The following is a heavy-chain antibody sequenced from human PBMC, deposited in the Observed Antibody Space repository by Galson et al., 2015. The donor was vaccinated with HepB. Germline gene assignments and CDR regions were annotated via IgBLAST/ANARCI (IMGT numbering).Heavy chain of an antibody. CDR3: ARGLVDSGSYYPPYFDY. CDR1: GFTVSSNH. V-gene: IGHV3-53*01. CDR2: LYTGGTT. D-gene: IGHD1-26*01. J-gene: IGHJ4*02. Sequence: SLRLSCAASGFTVSSNHMSWVRQAPGKGLEWVSVLYTGGTTYYADSVKDRFTISRDNSKNTLFLQMNSLRAEDTAIYYCARGLVDSGSYYPPYFDYWGQGTLVTVSS.